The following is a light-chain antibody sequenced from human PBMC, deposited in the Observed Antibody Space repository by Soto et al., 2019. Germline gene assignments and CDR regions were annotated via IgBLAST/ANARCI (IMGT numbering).Light chain of an antibody. J-gene: IGKJ1*01. CDR3: QQYNSYST. CDR1: QSVSGW. Sequence: DIQMTQSPSTLSASVGDTVTVACRASQSVSGWLAWYQQKPGKVPKRLIYAASSLQSGVPSRFSGSGSGTEFTLSISSLQPDDFASYYCQQYNSYSTFGQGTKVDIK. CDR2: AAS. V-gene: IGKV1-5*01.